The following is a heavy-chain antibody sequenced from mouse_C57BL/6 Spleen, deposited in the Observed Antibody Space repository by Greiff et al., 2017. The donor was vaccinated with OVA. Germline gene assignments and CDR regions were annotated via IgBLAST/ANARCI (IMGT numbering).Heavy chain of an antibody. Sequence: VQLQQSGPELVKPGASVKISCKASGYTFTDYYMNWVKQSHGKSLEWIGDINPNNGGTSYNQKFKGKATLTVDKSSSTAYMELRSLTSEDSAVYYCVLTAWFAYWGQGTLVTVSA. J-gene: IGHJ3*01. V-gene: IGHV1-26*01. CDR2: INPNNGGT. D-gene: IGHD4-1*01. CDR3: VLTAWFAY. CDR1: GYTFTDYY.